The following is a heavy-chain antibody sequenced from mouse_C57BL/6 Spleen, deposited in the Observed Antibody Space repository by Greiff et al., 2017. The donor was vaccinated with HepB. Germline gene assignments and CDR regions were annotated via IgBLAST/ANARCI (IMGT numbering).Heavy chain of an antibody. CDR2: INPGSGGT. Sequence: QVQLQQSGAELVRPGTSVKVSCKASGYAFTNYLIEWVKQRPGQGLEWIGVINPGSGGTNYNEKFKGKATLTADKSSSTAYMQLSSLTSEDSAVYFCARAFTTVVPDYFDYWGQGTTLTVSS. D-gene: IGHD1-1*01. J-gene: IGHJ2*01. CDR1: GYAFTNYL. V-gene: IGHV1-54*01. CDR3: ARAFTTVVPDYFDY.